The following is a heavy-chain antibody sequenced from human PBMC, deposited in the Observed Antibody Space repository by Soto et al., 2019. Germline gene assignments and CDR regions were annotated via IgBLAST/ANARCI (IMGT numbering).Heavy chain of an antibody. J-gene: IGHJ4*02. Sequence: GGSLRLSCVGSGFTLSSNWMTWVRQAPGKGLEWVANIKQDGSEKYYVDSVKGRFTISRDNAKNSLYLQMNSLKAEETAIYYCARDPPYYDTSVYFDYWGQGTLVTVP. CDR1: GFTLSSNW. CDR2: IKQDGSEK. V-gene: IGHV3-7*01. D-gene: IGHD3-22*01. CDR3: ARDPPYYDTSVYFDY.